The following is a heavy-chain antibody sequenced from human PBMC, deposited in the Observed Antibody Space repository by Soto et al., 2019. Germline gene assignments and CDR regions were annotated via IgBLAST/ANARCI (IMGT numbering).Heavy chain of an antibody. Sequence: EVQLMESGGGLVQPGGSLRLSCAASGFTFSNYWMSWVRQAPGKGLEWMANIKQDGSEKYYVDSVKGRFTISRDNAKNSLYLQMNSLRAEDTAVYYCARAGGWLYADSWGPGTLVTVSS. J-gene: IGHJ4*02. CDR2: IKQDGSEK. D-gene: IGHD6-19*01. CDR1: GFTFSNYW. CDR3: ARAGGWLYADS. V-gene: IGHV3-7*01.